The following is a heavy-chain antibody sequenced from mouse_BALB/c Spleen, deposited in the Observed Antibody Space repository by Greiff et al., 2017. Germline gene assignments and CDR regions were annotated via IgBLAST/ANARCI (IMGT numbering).Heavy chain of an antibody. V-gene: IGHV1-67*01. CDR3: ARRDYGPLYAMDY. Sequence: VQLVESGPELVRPGVSVKISCKGSGYTFTDYAMHWVKQSHAKSLEWIGVISTYSGNTNYNQKFKGKATMTVDKSSSTAYMELARLTSEDSAIYYCARRDYGPLYAMDYWGQGTSVTVSS. CDR1: GYTFTDYA. CDR2: ISTYSGNT. D-gene: IGHD1-1*02. J-gene: IGHJ4*01.